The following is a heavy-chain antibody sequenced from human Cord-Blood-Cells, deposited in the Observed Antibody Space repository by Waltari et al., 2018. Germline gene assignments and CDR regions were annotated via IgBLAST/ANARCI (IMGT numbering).Heavy chain of an antibody. D-gene: IGHD3-3*01. CDR1: GFTFSRYS. J-gene: IGHJ4*02. CDR2: ISSSSSTI. V-gene: IGHV3-48*02. CDR3: ARSVTIFGVVTPFDY. Sequence: EVQLVESGGGLVQPGGSLRLSCAASGFTFSRYSMNWGRQAPGKGLEWVSYISSSSSTIYYADSVKGRFTISRDNAKNSLYLQMNSLRDEDTAADYCARSVTIFGVVTPFDYWGQGTLVTVSS.